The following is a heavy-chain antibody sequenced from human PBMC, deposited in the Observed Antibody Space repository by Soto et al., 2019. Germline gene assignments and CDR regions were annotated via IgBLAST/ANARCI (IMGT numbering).Heavy chain of an antibody. CDR1: GYTFTGYY. D-gene: IGHD6-19*01. CDR3: AREGVRTYTSGWLYYYCCMDV. V-gene: IGHV1-2*04. CDR2: INPNSGGT. Sequence: GASVKVSCKASGYTFTGYYMHWVRQAPGQGLEWMGWINPNSGGTNYAQKFQGWVTMTRDTSISTAYMELSRLRSDDTAVYYCAREGVRTYTSGWLYYYCCMDVWGQGTTITVSS. J-gene: IGHJ6*02.